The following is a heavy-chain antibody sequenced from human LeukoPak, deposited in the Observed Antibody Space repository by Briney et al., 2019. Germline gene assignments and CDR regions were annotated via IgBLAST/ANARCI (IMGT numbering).Heavy chain of an antibody. V-gene: IGHV3-30*07. CDR1: GFTFSSYA. J-gene: IGHJ4*02. CDR2: ISYDGSNK. D-gene: IGHD3-9*01. Sequence: GRSLRLSCAASGFTFSSYAMHWVRQAPGKGLEWVAVISYDGSNKYYADSVKGRFTISRDNSKNTLYLQMNSLRAEDTAVYYCAKGCWRGYFDWLPTLPCFDYWGQGTLVTVSS. CDR3: AKGCWRGYFDWLPTLPCFDY.